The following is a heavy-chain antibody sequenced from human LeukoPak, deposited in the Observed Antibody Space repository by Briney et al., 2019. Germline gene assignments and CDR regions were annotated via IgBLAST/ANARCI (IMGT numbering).Heavy chain of an antibody. CDR2: INPNSGGT. CDR1: GYTFTGYY. Sequence: ASVKVSCKASGYTFTGYYMHRVRQAPGQGLEWMGWINPNSGGTNYAQKFQGRVTMTRDTSTSTVYMELSSLRSEDTAVYYCAREVRYYDFWSGYSAYFDYWGQGTLVTVSS. J-gene: IGHJ4*02. D-gene: IGHD3-3*01. V-gene: IGHV1-2*02. CDR3: AREVRYYDFWSGYSAYFDY.